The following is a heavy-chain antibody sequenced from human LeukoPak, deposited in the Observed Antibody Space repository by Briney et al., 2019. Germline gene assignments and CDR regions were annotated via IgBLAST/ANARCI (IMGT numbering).Heavy chain of an antibody. CDR2: IRPDANDG. D-gene: IGHD7-27*01. CDR1: GFTFSHYW. CDR3: ARADWGSIDY. J-gene: IGHJ4*02. V-gene: IGHV3-7*01. Sequence: GSVRLSCAASGFTFSHYWMAWVRQAPGKGLEWVAIIRPDANDGSYVDSVKGRFTISRDNAKNSLYLQLNSLRAEDTAVYFCARADWGSIDYWGQGALVTVSS.